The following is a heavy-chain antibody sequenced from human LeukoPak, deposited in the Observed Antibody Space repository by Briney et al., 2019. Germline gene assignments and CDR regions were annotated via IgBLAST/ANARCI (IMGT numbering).Heavy chain of an antibody. J-gene: IGHJ4*02. Sequence: GGSLRLSCTASGFSVSANYMSWVRQAPGKGLEWASVIHNGGDTYYADSVKGRFTISRDNSKNTLYLQMNSLRAEDTAVYYCARERYCSGASCPNSNRYFDFWGQGTLVTVSS. D-gene: IGHD2-15*01. CDR3: ARERYCSGASCPNSNRYFDF. CDR1: GFSVSANY. CDR2: IHNGGDT. V-gene: IGHV3-66*02.